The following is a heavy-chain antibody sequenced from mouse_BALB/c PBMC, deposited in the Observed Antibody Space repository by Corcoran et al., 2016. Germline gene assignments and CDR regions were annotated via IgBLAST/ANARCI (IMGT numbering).Heavy chain of an antibody. J-gene: IGHJ2*01. V-gene: IGHV1-66*01. CDR3: AKTARATYYFDY. Sequence: QVQLQQSGPELVKPGASVKISCKASGYSFTSYYIHWVKQRPGQGLEWIGWIFPGSGNTKYNEKFKGKATLTADTSSSTAYMQLSSLTSEYSAVYFCAKTARATYYFDYWGQGTTLTVSS. CDR1: GYSFTSYY. CDR2: IFPGSGNT. D-gene: IGHD3-2*01.